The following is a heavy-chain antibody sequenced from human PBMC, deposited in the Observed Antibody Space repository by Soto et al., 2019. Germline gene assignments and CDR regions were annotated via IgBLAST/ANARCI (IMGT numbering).Heavy chain of an antibody. CDR3: ARDPRAVAGRGWFDP. V-gene: IGHV3-7*01. J-gene: IGHJ5*02. Sequence: GGSLRLSCAASGFTFSSHWMSWVRQAPGKGLEWVANIKQDGSEKYYVDSVKGRFTISRDNAKNSLYLQMNSLRAEDTAVYYCARDPRAVAGRGWFDPWGQGTLVTVSS. CDR1: GFTFSSHW. CDR2: IKQDGSEK. D-gene: IGHD6-19*01.